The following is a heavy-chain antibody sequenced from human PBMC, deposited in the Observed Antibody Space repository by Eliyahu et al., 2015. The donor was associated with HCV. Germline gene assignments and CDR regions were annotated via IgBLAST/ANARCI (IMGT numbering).Heavy chain of an antibody. Sequence: EVQLVESGGGLVQPGRSLRLSCTAXGFTXGNXXMXWXRRAPGKGLGWVGFIRXXAYGGTTENAASVKGRFXISRDDSKSIAYLQMNSLKTEDTAVYYCTRDNRGYGSGSYYNPPGWFDPWGQGTLVTVSS. D-gene: IGHD3-10*01. CDR2: IRXXAYGGTT. J-gene: IGHJ5*02. CDR1: GFTXGNXX. V-gene: IGHV3-49*03. CDR3: TRDNRGYGSGSYYNPPGWFDP.